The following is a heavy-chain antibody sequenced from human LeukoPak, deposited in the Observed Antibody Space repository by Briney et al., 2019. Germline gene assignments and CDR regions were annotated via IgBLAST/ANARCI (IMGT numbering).Heavy chain of an antibody. CDR1: GYTFTSYF. J-gene: IGHJ4*02. CDR3: AREENYYDSSGYYLHNFDY. D-gene: IGHD3-22*01. V-gene: IGHV1-46*01. CDR2: INPSGGST. Sequence: ASVSASCKASGYTFTSYFTHWVRHAPGQGLEWMGIINPSGGSTSYAQKFQGRVTMTRDTSTSTVYMELSSLRSEDTAVYYCAREENYYDSSGYYLHNFDYWGQGTLVTVSS.